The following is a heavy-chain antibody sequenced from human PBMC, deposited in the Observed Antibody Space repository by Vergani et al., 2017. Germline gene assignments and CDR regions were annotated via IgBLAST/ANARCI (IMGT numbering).Heavy chain of an antibody. J-gene: IGHJ3*02. D-gene: IGHD5-18*01. CDR3: ARIRDDSYGIYAFDI. CDR1: GGSISSSSYY. Sequence: QLQLQKSGPGLVKPSETLSLTCTVSGGSISSSSYYWGWIRQPPGKGLEWIGSIYYSGSTYYNPSLKSRVTISVDTSKNQFSLKLSSVTAADTAVYYCARIRDDSYGIYAFDIWGQGTMVTVSS. V-gene: IGHV4-39*01. CDR2: IYYSGST.